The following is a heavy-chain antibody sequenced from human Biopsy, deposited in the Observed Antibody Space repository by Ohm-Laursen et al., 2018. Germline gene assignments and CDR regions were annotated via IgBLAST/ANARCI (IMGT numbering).Heavy chain of an antibody. D-gene: IGHD4-23*01. J-gene: IGHJ1*01. CDR3: ARGSNEYGGLYFPH. V-gene: IGHV4-59*11. Sequence: TLSLTCTASGGSFTGHYWTWIRQPPGKGLEWIGHISHTGYTSYKSSLKSRVTISLDTSRKHFSLRLTSLAAAGTAVYYCARGSNEYGGLYFPHWGQGTLVTVSS. CDR1: GGSFTGHY. CDR2: ISHTGYT.